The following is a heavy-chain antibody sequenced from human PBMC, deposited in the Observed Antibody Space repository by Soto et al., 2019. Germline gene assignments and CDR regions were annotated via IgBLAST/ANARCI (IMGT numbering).Heavy chain of an antibody. V-gene: IGHV3-23*01. Sequence: PGGSLRLSCAASGFTFSDYAMSWVRQGPGKGLERVSTISGSGGRTFYADSVKGRFTISRDNSKNTLYLQMNSLRAEDTAVYYCAKRAQIYDPGYYFDFWGQGTPVTVSS. D-gene: IGHD5-12*01. CDR3: AKRAQIYDPGYYFDF. CDR1: GFTFSDYA. J-gene: IGHJ4*02. CDR2: ISGSGGRT.